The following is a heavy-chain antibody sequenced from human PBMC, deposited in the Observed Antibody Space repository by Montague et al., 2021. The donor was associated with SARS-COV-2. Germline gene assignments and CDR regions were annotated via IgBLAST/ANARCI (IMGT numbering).Heavy chain of an antibody. CDR1: GGSISSSSYY. D-gene: IGHD6-13*01. Sequence: SETLSLTCTVSGGSISSSSYYWGWIRQPPGKGLEWIGSIYYSGSTXYXPSLKSRVIISVDTSKNQFSLKLSSVTAADTAVYYCARVGRQQLVRLSGMDVWGQGTTVTVSS. J-gene: IGHJ6*02. V-gene: IGHV4-39*07. CDR2: IYYSGST. CDR3: ARVGRQQLVRLSGMDV.